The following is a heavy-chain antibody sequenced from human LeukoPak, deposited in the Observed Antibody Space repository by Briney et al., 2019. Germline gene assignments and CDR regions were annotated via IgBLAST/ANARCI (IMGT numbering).Heavy chain of an antibody. D-gene: IGHD2-21*01. CDR3: ATHPYCGSSCYFDH. Sequence: SETLSLTCTVSGGSISGSSYYWGWIRQPPGKGLEWIGSIYYTGSTYHNPSLKSRVTISVDTSKNQFSLKVNSVTAADTAVYYCATHPYCGSSCYFDHWGQGTLVTVSS. J-gene: IGHJ4*02. CDR1: GGSISGSSYY. V-gene: IGHV4-39*01. CDR2: IYYTGST.